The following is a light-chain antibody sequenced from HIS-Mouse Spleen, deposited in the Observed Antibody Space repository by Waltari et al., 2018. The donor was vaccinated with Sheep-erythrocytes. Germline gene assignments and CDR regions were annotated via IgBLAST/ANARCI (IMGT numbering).Light chain of an antibody. CDR3: QQYNNWPQT. CDR1: QSVRSK. V-gene: IGKV3-15*01. Sequence: EIVMTQSPATLSVSPGERATLSCRASQSVRSKLAWYQQNPGQAPRLLIYGASTRATGIPARFSGSGSGTEFTLTISSLQSEDFAVYYCQQYNNWPQTFGQGTKLEIK. CDR2: GAS. J-gene: IGKJ2*01.